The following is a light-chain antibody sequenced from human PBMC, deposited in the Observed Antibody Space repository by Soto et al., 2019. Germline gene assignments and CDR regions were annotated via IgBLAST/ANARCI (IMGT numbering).Light chain of an antibody. J-gene: IGLJ1*01. CDR1: SGDVGYYNY. CDR3: CSYAGTPRYV. V-gene: IGLV2-11*01. Sequence: QSALTQPRSVSGSPGQSVTISCTGTSGDVGYYNYGSWYQQHPGKAPKVMIYDVTERPSGVPDRFSGSKSGNTASLTISGLHAEDEADYYCCSYAGTPRYVLGTGTKLTVL. CDR2: DVT.